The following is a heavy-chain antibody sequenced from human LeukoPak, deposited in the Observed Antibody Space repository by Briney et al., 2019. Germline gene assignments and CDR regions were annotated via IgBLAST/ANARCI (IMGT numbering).Heavy chain of an antibody. J-gene: IGHJ4*02. CDR3: ASGGGHLGIEGDY. CDR1: GGSISSGSYY. V-gene: IGHV4-61*02. D-gene: IGHD7-27*01. Sequence: SQTLSFTCTVSGGSISSGSYYWSWIRQPAGKGLEWIGRIYTSGSTNYNPSLKSRVTISVDTSKNQFSLKLSSVTAADTAVYYCASGGGHLGIEGDYWGQGTLVTVSS. CDR2: IYTSGST.